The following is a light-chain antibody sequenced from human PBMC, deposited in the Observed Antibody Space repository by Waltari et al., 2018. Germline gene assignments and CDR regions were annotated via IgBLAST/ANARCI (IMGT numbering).Light chain of an antibody. CDR1: QLVSTN. CDR2: AAS. Sequence: EIVMTQSPATLSVSPGESAALSCRASQLVSTNLAWYQQKPGPAPRLLIYAASTRASGIPARFRGSEAGKVFTLTISSLQSEDFAVYYCQQYKTWPRSFGQGTRLDLK. CDR3: QQYKTWPRS. J-gene: IGKJ2*03. V-gene: IGKV3-15*01.